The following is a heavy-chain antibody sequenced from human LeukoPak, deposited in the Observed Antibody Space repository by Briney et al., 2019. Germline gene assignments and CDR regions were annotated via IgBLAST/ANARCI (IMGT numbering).Heavy chain of an antibody. V-gene: IGHV4-59*01. Sequence: SETLSLTCTASGGSISSYYWSWIRQPPGKGLEWIGYIYYSGSTNYNPSLKSRVTISVDTSKNQFSLKLSSVTAADTAVYYCARVSLLWFGERVNWFDPWGQGTLVTVSS. CDR2: IYYSGST. J-gene: IGHJ5*02. D-gene: IGHD3-10*01. CDR3: ARVSLLWFGERVNWFDP. CDR1: GGSISSYY.